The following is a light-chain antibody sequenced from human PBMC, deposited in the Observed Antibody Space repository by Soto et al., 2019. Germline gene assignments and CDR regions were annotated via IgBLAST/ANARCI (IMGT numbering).Light chain of an antibody. CDR1: SSNIRNNY. J-gene: IGLJ2*01. Sequence: QSVLTQPPSVSAAPGQKVTISCSGSSSNIRNNYVSWYQQLPGTAPKLLIYDNNKRPSGIPDRFSGSKSGTSATLGITGLQTGDETDYYCGTWDSSLSGVVFGGGTKLTVL. CDR2: DNN. CDR3: GTWDSSLSGVV. V-gene: IGLV1-51*01.